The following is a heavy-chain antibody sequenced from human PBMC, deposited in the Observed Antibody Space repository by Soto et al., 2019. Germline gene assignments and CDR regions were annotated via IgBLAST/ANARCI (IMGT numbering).Heavy chain of an antibody. D-gene: IGHD2-2*02. CDR2: IDRSGST. J-gene: IGHJ6*02. Sequence: LSLTCDVNDGSFSGYYWAWIRQRQGKGLEWGGEIDRSGSTNYNPSLKRRLTISADTSKNQFSLNLRSVTAADTAVYYCARVKVRSRVRAAITRYYYGLDVWGQGTTVTVSS. CDR1: DGSFSGYY. V-gene: IGHV4-34*01. CDR3: ARVKVRSRVRAAITRYYYGLDV.